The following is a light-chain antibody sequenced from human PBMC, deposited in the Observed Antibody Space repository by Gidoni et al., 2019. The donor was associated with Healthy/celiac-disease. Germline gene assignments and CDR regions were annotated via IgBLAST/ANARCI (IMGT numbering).Light chain of an antibody. CDR1: QSVLYSSNNKNY. CDR3: QQYYSTPVT. CDR2: WAS. J-gene: IGKJ2*01. V-gene: IGKV4-1*01. Sequence: DIVMTQSPDSLAVYLGERATINCKSSQSVLYSSNNKNYLAWYQQKPGRPPKLLIYWASTRESGVPDRFSGSGSGTDCTLTSSSLQAEDVAVYYCQQYYSTPVTFGQGTKLEIK.